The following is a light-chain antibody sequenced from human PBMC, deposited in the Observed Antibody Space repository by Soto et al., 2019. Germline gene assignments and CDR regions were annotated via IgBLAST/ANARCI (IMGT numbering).Light chain of an antibody. Sequence: EIVMTQSPPSLTVTPGEPASISCSSSQRLLHSNGNIFLDWYLQKPGQSPRLLIYLGFNRASGVPDRVSGSAAGTDFTLKISRVEAEDAGVYYCMQALQTPYTFGQGTKLEIK. CDR3: MQALQTPYT. J-gene: IGKJ2*01. CDR1: QRLLHSNGNIF. V-gene: IGKV2-28*01. CDR2: LGF.